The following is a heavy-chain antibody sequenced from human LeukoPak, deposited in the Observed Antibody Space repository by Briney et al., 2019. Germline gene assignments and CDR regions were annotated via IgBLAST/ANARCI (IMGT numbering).Heavy chain of an antibody. CDR3: ARAGSHYGGNSGSDY. CDR1: GGSISSTNYY. J-gene: IGHJ4*02. V-gene: IGHV4-39*07. Sequence: TSETLSLTCTVSGGSISSTNYYWGWIRQPPGKGLEWIGTIYYSGSTYYNPSLKSRVTISVDTSKNEFSLKLSSVTAADTAVYYCARAGSHYGGNSGSDYWGQGTLVTVSS. CDR2: IYYSGST. D-gene: IGHD4-23*01.